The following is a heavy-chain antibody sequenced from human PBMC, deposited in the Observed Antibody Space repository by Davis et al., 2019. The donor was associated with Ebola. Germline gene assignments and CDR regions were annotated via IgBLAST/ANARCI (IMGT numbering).Heavy chain of an antibody. CDR1: GFTFSSYS. D-gene: IGHD6-6*01. Sequence: GESLKISCAASGFTFSSYSMNWVRQAPGKGLEWVSYISSSSSTIYYADSVKGRFTISRDNAKNSLYLQMNSLRAEDTAVYYCARQAARPDYWGQGTLVTVSS. CDR3: ARQAARPDY. CDR2: ISSSSSTI. J-gene: IGHJ4*02. V-gene: IGHV3-48*04.